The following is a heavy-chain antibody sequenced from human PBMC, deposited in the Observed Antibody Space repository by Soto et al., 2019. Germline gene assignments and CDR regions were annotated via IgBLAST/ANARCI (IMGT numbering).Heavy chain of an antibody. Sequence: ASVKVSCKASGYTFTSYAMHWVRQAPGQRLEWMGWINAGNGNTKYSQKFQGRVTITRDTSASTAYMELSSLRSEDTAVYYCARAVYSGYDFDYWGQGTLVTVSS. CDR2: INAGNGNT. J-gene: IGHJ4*02. V-gene: IGHV1-3*01. CDR3: ARAVYSGYDFDY. D-gene: IGHD5-12*01. CDR1: GYTFTSYA.